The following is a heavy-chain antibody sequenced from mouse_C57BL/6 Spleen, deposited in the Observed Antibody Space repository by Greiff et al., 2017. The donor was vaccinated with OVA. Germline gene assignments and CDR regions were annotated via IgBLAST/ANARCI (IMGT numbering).Heavy chain of an antibody. Sequence: EVKLMESGGGLVKPGGSLKLSCAASGFTFSDYGMHWVRQAPERGLGGVEYISGGSSTIDYADKGKGRFTISRDNAKNTLFLQMTSLRSEDTAMYYCARRFYYYGSSLHWYFDVWGTGTTVTVAS. CDR3: ARRFYYYGSSLHWYFDV. CDR2: ISGGSSTI. J-gene: IGHJ1*03. CDR1: GFTFSDYG. V-gene: IGHV5-17*01. D-gene: IGHD1-1*01.